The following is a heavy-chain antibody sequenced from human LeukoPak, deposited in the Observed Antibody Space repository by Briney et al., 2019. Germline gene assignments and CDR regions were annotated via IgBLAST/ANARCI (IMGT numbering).Heavy chain of an antibody. J-gene: IGHJ4*02. CDR2: ISGSGGST. CDR3: AKAPWDSLYYFDY. D-gene: IGHD5-18*01. Sequence: GRSLRLSCAASGFTFDDYAMHWVRQAPGKGLEWVSGISGSGGSTYYADSVKGRFTISRDNSKNTLYLQMNSLRAEDTAVYYCAKAPWDSLYYFDYWGQGTLVTVSS. CDR1: GFTFDDYA. V-gene: IGHV3-23*01.